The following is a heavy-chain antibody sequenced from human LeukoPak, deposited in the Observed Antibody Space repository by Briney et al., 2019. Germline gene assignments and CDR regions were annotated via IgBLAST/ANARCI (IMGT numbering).Heavy chain of an antibody. CDR1: GGSISSHY. V-gene: IGHV4-59*11. Sequence: PSETLSLTCTVSGGSISSHYWSWIRQPPGKGLEWIGYIYYSGSTNYNPSLKSRVTISVDTSKNQFSLKLSSATAADTAVYYCARGWYYMDVWGKGTTVTVSS. J-gene: IGHJ6*03. CDR3: ARGWYYMDV. CDR2: IYYSGST.